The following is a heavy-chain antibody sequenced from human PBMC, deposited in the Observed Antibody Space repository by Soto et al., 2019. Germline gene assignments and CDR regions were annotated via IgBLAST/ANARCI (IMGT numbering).Heavy chain of an antibody. J-gene: IGHJ4*02. CDR1: GGTFSSYA. D-gene: IGHD3-22*01. V-gene: IGHV1-69*13. CDR3: ARDPLNRYYYDSSGYSSYY. CDR2: IIPIFGTA. Sequence: SVKVSCKASGGTFSSYAISWVRQAPGQGLEWMGGIIPIFGTANYAQKFQGRVTITADESTSTAYMELSSLRSEDTAVYYCARDPLNRYYYDSSGYSSYYWGQGTLVTVSS.